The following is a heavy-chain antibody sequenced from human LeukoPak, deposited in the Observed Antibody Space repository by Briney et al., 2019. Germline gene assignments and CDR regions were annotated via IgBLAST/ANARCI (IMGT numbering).Heavy chain of an antibody. J-gene: IGHJ3*02. CDR2: IDTAGNT. V-gene: IGHV3-13*04. Sequence: GGSLRLSCAASGFTFSSYDMHWVRQATGKGLEWVSAIDTAGNTFYPGSVKGRFTISRENAKDSLYLQMNNVRAGDTALYFCARTSKVTSVMDIWGQETMVTVSS. CDR1: GFTFSSYD. CDR3: ARTSKVTSVMDI. D-gene: IGHD3-16*01.